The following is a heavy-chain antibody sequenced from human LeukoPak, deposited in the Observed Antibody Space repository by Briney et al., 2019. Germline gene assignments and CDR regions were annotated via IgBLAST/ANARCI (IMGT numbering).Heavy chain of an antibody. D-gene: IGHD2-2*01. Sequence: PGRSLRLSCAASGFTFSSYAMHWVRQAPGKGLEWVAVISYDGSNKYYADSVKGRFTISRDNSKNTLYLQMNSLRAEDTAVYYCASHLDIGVVPAANGPFAFDIWGQGTMVTVSS. CDR2: ISYDGSNK. CDR1: GFTFSSYA. V-gene: IGHV3-30-3*01. J-gene: IGHJ3*02. CDR3: ASHLDIGVVPAANGPFAFDI.